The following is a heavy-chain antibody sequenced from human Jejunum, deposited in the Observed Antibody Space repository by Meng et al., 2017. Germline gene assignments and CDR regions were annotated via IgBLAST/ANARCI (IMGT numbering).Heavy chain of an antibody. V-gene: IGHV4-59*01. CDR2: VYYSGNA. CDR3: AKDSAGHENHYYGMDV. J-gene: IGHJ6*02. CDR1: GGSISSYY. Sequence: GSLRLSCTVSGGSISSYYWSWIRQPPGKGLEWIGYVYYSGNANYNPSLKSRVSISINTSKNQLSLNLRSVTAADTAVYYCAKDSAGHENHYYGMDVWGQGTTVPVSS.